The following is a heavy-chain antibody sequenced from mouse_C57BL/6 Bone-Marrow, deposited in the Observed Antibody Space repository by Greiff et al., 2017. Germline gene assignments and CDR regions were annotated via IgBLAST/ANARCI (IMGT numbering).Heavy chain of an antibody. CDR3: ARMRFYGSRGDFDV. Sequence: QVQLQQPGAELVMPGASVKLSCKASGYTFTSYWMHWVKQRPGQGLEWIGEIDPSDSYTNYNQNFKGKSTLTVDKSSSTAYMQLSSLTSEDSAVYYCARMRFYGSRGDFDVWGTGTTVTVSS. CDR2: IDPSDSYT. V-gene: IGHV1-69*01. J-gene: IGHJ1*03. D-gene: IGHD1-1*01. CDR1: GYTFTSYW.